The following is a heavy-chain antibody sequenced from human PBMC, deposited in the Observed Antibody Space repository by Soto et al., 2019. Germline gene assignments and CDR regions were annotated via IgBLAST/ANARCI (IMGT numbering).Heavy chain of an antibody. CDR2: IYYSGST. D-gene: IGHD2-15*01. CDR3: ARTDLGYCSGGSCSNPRFDD. V-gene: IGHV4-31*03. CDR1: GGSISSGGYY. J-gene: IGHJ4*02. Sequence: SETLSLTCTVSGGSISSGGYYWSWIRQHPGKGLEWIGYIYYSGSTYYNPSLKSRVTISVDTSKNQFSLKLSSVTAADTAVYYCARTDLGYCSGGSCSNPRFDDWGQGTLVTVSS.